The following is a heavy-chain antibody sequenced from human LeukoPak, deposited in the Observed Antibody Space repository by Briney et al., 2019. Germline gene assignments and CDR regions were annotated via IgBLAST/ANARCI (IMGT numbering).Heavy chain of an antibody. V-gene: IGHV3-30*02. CDR2: IRYDGSNR. CDR3: ARDSSPDY. D-gene: IGHD6-13*01. CDR1: GFTFSSYA. Sequence: GGSLRLSCAASGFTFSSYAMHWVRQAPGKGLEWVAFIRYDGSNRNYADSVKGRFTISRDNSRNTLYLQMNSLRAEDTAVYYCARDSSPDYWGQGTLVTVSS. J-gene: IGHJ4*02.